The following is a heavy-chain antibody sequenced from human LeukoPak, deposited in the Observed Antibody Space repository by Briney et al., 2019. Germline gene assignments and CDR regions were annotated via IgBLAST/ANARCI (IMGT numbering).Heavy chain of an antibody. CDR2: IYYTGTT. Sequence: SETLSLTCTVSGGSISSYFWSWIRQPPGKGLEWIGYIYYTGTTSYNPSLKSRITISIDTSKNRFSLKLSSVTAAGTAVYYCARHRYGDYTFDYWGQGILVTVSS. V-gene: IGHV4-59*08. J-gene: IGHJ4*02. CDR1: GGSISSYF. CDR3: ARHRYGDYTFDY. D-gene: IGHD4-17*01.